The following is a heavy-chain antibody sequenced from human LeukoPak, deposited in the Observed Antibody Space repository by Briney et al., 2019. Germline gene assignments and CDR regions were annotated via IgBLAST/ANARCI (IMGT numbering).Heavy chain of an antibody. CDR3: ARGRIGLWFGKNYYFDY. Sequence: PSETLSLTCTVSGGSISSGFWSWIRQPPGKGLEWIGYIYYSGSTNYNPSLKSRVTISIDTSKSQFSLKLSSVTAADTAVYYCARGRIGLWFGKNYYFDYWGQGTLVTVSS. D-gene: IGHD3-10*01. CDR2: IYYSGST. CDR1: GGSISSGF. J-gene: IGHJ4*02. V-gene: IGHV4-59*12.